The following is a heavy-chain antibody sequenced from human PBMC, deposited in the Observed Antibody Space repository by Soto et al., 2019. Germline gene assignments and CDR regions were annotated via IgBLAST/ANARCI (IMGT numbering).Heavy chain of an antibody. CDR2: IHNSGST. CDR3: ARSPRYYYDTSGYFLDY. Sequence: SETLSLTCTVSGGSISNYYWSWIRQPPGKRLEWIGYIHNSGSTNYNPSLESRVTISVDTSKNQFSLRLSSVTAADTAVYYCARSPRYYYDTSGYFLDYWGQGTLVTVSS. CDR1: GGSISNYY. D-gene: IGHD3-22*01. V-gene: IGHV4-59*08. J-gene: IGHJ4*02.